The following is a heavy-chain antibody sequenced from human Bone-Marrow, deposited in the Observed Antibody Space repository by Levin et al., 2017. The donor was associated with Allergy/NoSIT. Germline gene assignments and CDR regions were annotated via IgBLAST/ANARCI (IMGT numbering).Heavy chain of an antibody. CDR1: GFTFATHG. Sequence: GGSLRLSCAASGFTFATHGMTWVRQAPGKGLEWISFVTGSGDTTYYADSVKGRFTIFRDNSKNMVYLQMNSLRDEDTAVYYCARSNYGESVWGPGTTVTVSS. J-gene: IGHJ6*02. CDR3: ARSNYGESV. V-gene: IGHV3-23*01. CDR2: VTGSGDTT. D-gene: IGHD3-10*01.